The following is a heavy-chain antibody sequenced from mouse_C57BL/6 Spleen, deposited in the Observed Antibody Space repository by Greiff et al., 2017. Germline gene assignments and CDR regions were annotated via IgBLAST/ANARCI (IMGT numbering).Heavy chain of an antibody. CDR2: INPSSGYP. CDR1: GYTFTSYW. Sequence: VKLQESGAELAKPGASVKLSCKASGYTFTSYWMHWVKQRPGQGLEWIGYINPSSGYPKYNQKFQDKATLTADKSSSTAYMQLSSLTYEDSAVXYCALMGALGGNYGAMDYWGQGTSVTVSS. J-gene: IGHJ4*01. CDR3: ALMGALGGNYGAMDY. V-gene: IGHV1-7*01. D-gene: IGHD2-1*01.